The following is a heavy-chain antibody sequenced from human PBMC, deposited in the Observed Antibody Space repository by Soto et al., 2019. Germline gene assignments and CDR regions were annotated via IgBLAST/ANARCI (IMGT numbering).Heavy chain of an antibody. CDR1: GGSISSYY. CDR2: IYYSGST. Sequence: PSETLSLTCTVSGGSISSYYWSWIRQPPGKGLEWIGYIYYSGSTNYNPSLKSRVTIAVDTSKNQFSLKLSSVTGADTAVYYCARTQLESPYYYYYGMDVWGQGTTVTVSS. CDR3: ARTQLESPYYYYYGMDV. J-gene: IGHJ6*02. V-gene: IGHV4-59*01. D-gene: IGHD2-2*01.